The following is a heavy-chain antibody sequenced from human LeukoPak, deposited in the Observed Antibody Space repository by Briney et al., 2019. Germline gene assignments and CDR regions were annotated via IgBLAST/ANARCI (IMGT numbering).Heavy chain of an antibody. D-gene: IGHD2-2*01. V-gene: IGHV4-39*01. J-gene: IGHJ4*02. CDR3: ATVLLSSGGYCSSTSCSPFDC. CDR2: IYYSGST. CDR1: GGSISSSAYY. Sequence: SETLSLTCTVSGGSISSSAYYWGWIRQSPGKGLEWIGSIYYSGSTYYNPSLESRVTMSVDTSKNQFSLKLSSVTAADTAVYFCATVLLSSGGYCSSTSCSPFDCWGQGTLVTVSS.